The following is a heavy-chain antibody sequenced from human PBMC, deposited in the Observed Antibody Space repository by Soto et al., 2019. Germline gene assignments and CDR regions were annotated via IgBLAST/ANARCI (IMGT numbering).Heavy chain of an antibody. D-gene: IGHD4-4*01. Sequence: GGSLRLSCAASGFTFSSYGIPWVRQASGKGLEWVAGIWYDGINKYYAASVKRRFTISRDNSKNTLYLQMNSLRAEDTAVYYCAAPLDTVRPSYAMEVCGRVTTVTVCS. V-gene: IGHV3-33*01. CDR3: AAPLDTVRPSYAMEV. J-gene: IGHJ6*01. CDR2: IWYDGINK. CDR1: GFTFSSYG.